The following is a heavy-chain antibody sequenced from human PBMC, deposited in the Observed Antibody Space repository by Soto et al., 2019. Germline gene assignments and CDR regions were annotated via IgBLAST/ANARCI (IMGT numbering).Heavy chain of an antibody. V-gene: IGHV1-69*01. D-gene: IGHD3-3*02. CDR1: GGTFSNYA. CDR3: ARLRTFYSPFED. CDR2: IIPIFGTT. Sequence: QVQLVQSGAEVNRPGSSMKVSCKASGGTFSNYAISWVRQAPGQGLEWVGGIIPIFGTTNYAQKFQGRVKLTADESTSTAYMELISLRSGDTAVYFCARLRTFYSPFEDWGQGTLVTVSS. J-gene: IGHJ4*02.